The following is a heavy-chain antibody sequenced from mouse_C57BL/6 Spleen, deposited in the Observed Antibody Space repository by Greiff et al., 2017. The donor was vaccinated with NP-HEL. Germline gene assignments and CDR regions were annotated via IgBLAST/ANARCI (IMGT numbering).Heavy chain of an antibody. D-gene: IGHD2-2*01. CDR2: IDPSDSET. J-gene: IGHJ3*01. Sequence: QVQLQQPGAELVRPGSSVKLSCKASGYTFTSYWMHWVKQRPIQGLEWIGNIDPSDSETHYNQKFKDKATLTVDKSSSTAYMQLSSLTSEDSAVYYCARCGNGNDAWFAYWGQGTLVTVSA. CDR3: ARCGNGNDAWFAY. CDR1: GYTFTSYW. V-gene: IGHV1-52*01.